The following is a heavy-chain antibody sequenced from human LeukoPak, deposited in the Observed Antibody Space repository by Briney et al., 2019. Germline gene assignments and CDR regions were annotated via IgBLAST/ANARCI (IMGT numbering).Heavy chain of an antibody. CDR3: ARDPPYSSSWYRLGAFDI. D-gene: IGHD6-13*01. J-gene: IGHJ3*02. Sequence: PSETLSLTCTVSGGSLSSYYWSWIRQPAGKGLEWIGRIYTSGSTNYNPSLKSRVTMSVDTSKNQFSLKLSSVTAADTAVYYCARDPPYSSSWYRLGAFDIWGQGTMVTVSS. V-gene: IGHV4-4*07. CDR1: GGSLSSYY. CDR2: IYTSGST.